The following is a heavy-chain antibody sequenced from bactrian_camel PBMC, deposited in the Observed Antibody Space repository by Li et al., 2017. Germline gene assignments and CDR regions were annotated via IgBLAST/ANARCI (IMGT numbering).Heavy chain of an antibody. CDR2: LVIGAGTT. V-gene: IGHV3S1*01. CDR1: KYIYRRYC. Sequence: VQLVESGGGSVQAGGSLRLSCAASKYIYRRYCMGWFRQAPGKEREGVATLVIGAGTTSYADSAKDRFTISPGNATNTVSMQMNSLKPEDTAMYYCAADRMACLRPSVQLAAYNFWGQGTQVTVS. CDR3: AADRMACLRPSVQLAAYNF. J-gene: IGHJ4*01.